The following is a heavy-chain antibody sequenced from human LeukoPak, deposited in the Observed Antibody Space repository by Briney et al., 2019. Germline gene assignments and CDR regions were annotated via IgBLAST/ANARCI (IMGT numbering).Heavy chain of an antibody. V-gene: IGHV3-30*02. J-gene: IGHJ3*02. D-gene: IGHD3-16*01. CDR2: IRYDGSDK. CDR1: GFTFSSYS. CDR3: ANMRGRAFDI. Sequence: GGSLRLSCAASGFTFSSYSMNWVRQAPGKGLEWVAFIRYDGSDKYYADSLKGRFTISRDNSKNTLYLQMNSLRAEDTAVYYCANMRGRAFDIWGQGTMVTVSS.